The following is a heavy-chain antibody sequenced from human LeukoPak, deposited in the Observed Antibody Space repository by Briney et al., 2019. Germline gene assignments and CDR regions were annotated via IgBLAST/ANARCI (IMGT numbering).Heavy chain of an antibody. V-gene: IGHV1-69*10. CDR2: IIPILGIA. CDR1: GGTFSSYA. D-gene: IGHD3-10*01. J-gene: IGHJ4*02. CDR3: ARASAQQNYGSGRHPLNY. Sequence: ASVKVSCKASGGTFSSYAISWVRQAPGQGLEWMGGIIPILGIANYAQKFQGRVTITADKSTSTAYMELSSLRSEDTAVYYCARASAQQNYGSGRHPLNYWGQGTLATVSS.